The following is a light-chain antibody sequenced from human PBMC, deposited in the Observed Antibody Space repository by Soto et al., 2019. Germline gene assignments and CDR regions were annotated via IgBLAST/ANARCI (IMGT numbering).Light chain of an antibody. J-gene: IGKJ4*01. V-gene: IGKV3-20*01. CDR1: QRVTSSY. CDR3: QQFSSYPLT. Sequence: ENVLTQSPGTLSLSPGERVTLSCRASQRVTSSYLAWYQQKPGQTPRLLIYDASSRATGIPDRFSGGGSGTDFTLTISRLEPEDFAVYYCQQFSSYPLTFGGGTRWIS. CDR2: DAS.